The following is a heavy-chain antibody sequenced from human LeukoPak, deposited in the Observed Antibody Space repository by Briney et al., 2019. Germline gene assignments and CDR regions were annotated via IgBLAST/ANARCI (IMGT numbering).Heavy chain of an antibody. CDR1: GYTFTSYG. J-gene: IGHJ4*02. CDR3: ARGEGSSSSDY. D-gene: IGHD6-13*01. V-gene: IGHV1-8*03. CDR2: MNPNSGNT. Sequence: GASVKVSCKASGYTFTSYGISWVRQAPGQGLEWMGWMNPNSGNTGYAQKFQGRVTITRNTSISTAYMELSSLRSEDTAVYYCARGEGSSSSDYWGQGTLVTVSS.